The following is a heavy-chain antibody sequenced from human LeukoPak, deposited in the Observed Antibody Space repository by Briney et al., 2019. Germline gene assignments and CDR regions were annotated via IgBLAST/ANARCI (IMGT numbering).Heavy chain of an antibody. Sequence: SQTLSLTCTVSGGSISSGDYYWSWIRQPPGKGLEWIGYIYYSGSTYYNPSLKSRVTISVDTSKNQFSLKLSSVTAADTAVYYCAQGGDYSSSSVFNYWGQGTLVTVSS. D-gene: IGHD6-6*01. CDR2: IYYSGST. CDR1: GGSISSGDYY. V-gene: IGHV4-30-4*08. CDR3: AQGGDYSSSSVFNY. J-gene: IGHJ4*02.